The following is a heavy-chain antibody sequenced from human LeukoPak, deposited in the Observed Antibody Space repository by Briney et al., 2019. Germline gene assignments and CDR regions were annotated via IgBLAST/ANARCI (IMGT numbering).Heavy chain of an antibody. CDR2: IYYSGST. Sequence: SETLSLTCTVSGGSISSYYWSWIRQPPGKGLEWIGYIYYSGSTNYNPSLKSRVTISVDTSKNQFSLKPSSVTAADTAVYYCARDRSYAFDIWGQGTMVTVSS. J-gene: IGHJ3*02. D-gene: IGHD3-10*01. CDR3: ARDRSYAFDI. CDR1: GGSISSYY. V-gene: IGHV4-59*01.